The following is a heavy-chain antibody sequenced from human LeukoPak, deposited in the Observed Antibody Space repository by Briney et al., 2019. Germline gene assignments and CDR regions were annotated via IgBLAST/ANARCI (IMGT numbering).Heavy chain of an antibody. Sequence: ASVKVSCKASGGTFSSYAISWVRQAPGQGLEWMGWISAYNGNTNYAQKLQGRVTMTTDTSTSTAYMELRSLRSDDTAVYYCARDQIAAAGIRLRHQTLFDYWGQGTLVTVSS. CDR1: GGTFSSYA. V-gene: IGHV1-18*01. J-gene: IGHJ4*02. CDR3: ARDQIAAAGIRLRHQTLFDY. CDR2: ISAYNGNT. D-gene: IGHD6-13*01.